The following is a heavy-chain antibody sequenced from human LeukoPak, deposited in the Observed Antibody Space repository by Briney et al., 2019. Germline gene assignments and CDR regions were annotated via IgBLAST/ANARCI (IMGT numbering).Heavy chain of an antibody. V-gene: IGHV3-48*03. D-gene: IGHD3-3*01. J-gene: IGHJ4*02. CDR2: ISSSDGTT. Sequence: GGSLRLSCAASGFVFSTYEMDWVRQAPGKGLEWVSYISSSDGTTYYADSVKGRFTISRDNAKNSLYLQMNSLRAEDTAVYYCARERTIFGVDFDYWGQGTLVTVSS. CDR1: GFVFSTYE. CDR3: ARERTIFGVDFDY.